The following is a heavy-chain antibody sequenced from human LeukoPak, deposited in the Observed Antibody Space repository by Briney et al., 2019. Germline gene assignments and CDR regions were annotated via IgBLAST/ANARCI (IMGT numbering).Heavy chain of an antibody. V-gene: IGHV4-59*01. Sequence: SETLSLTCIVSGGSISSYYWSWIRQPPGKGLEWIGYIYYSGSPNYNPSLKSRVTISVDMSKNQFSLKLTSVTAADTAVYYCARGGYCSSTSCYGDAFDIWGQGTMVTVSS. CDR3: ARGGYCSSTSCYGDAFDI. CDR1: GGSISSYY. D-gene: IGHD2-2*01. CDR2: IYYSGSP. J-gene: IGHJ3*02.